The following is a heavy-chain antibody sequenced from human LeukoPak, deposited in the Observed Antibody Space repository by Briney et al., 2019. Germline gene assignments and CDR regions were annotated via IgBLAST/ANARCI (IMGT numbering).Heavy chain of an antibody. J-gene: IGHJ3*02. CDR2: IRGDGDST. V-gene: IGHV3-43*02. CDR1: GFTFDDYA. Sequence: PGGCLRLSCAASGFTFDDYAIHWVRPAPGRGMDWVSLIRGDGDSTYYADSVKGRSTISRDNRKHSLYLPMNSLRTEDTALYYCAKGNERRAFDIWGQGTMVTVSS. CDR3: AKGNERRAFDI.